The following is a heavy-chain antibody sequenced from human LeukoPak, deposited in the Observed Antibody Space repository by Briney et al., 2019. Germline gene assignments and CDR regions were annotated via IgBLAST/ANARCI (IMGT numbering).Heavy chain of an antibody. CDR1: GFTFSSYA. CDR2: ISGSGGST. D-gene: IGHD3-10*01. Sequence: QPGGSLRLSCAASGFTFSSYAMSWVRRAPGKGLEWVSAISGSGGSTYYADSVKGRFTISRDNSKNTLYLQMNSLRAEDTAVYYCAKDRALGYYFDYWGQGTLVTVSS. V-gene: IGHV3-23*01. J-gene: IGHJ4*02. CDR3: AKDRALGYYFDY.